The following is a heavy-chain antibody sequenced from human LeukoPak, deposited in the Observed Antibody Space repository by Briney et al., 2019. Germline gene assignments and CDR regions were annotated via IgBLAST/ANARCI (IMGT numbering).Heavy chain of an antibody. CDR2: IYSGGST. V-gene: IGHV3-66*01. CDR1: EFSVGSNY. J-gene: IGHJ5*02. Sequence: GGSLRLSCAASEFSVGSNYMTWVRQAPGKGLEWVSLIYSGGSTYYADSVKGRFTISRGNAKNSLYLQMNSLRAEDTAVYYCAKFREVAGGWFDPWGQGTLVTVSS. CDR3: AKFREVAGGWFDP. D-gene: IGHD2-15*01.